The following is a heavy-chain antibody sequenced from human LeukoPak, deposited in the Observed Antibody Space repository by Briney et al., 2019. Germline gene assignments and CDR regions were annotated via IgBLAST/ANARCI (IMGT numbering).Heavy chain of an antibody. CDR2: ISAYNGNT. CDR3: ARVTIFGVVITSNWFDP. J-gene: IGHJ5*02. CDR1: GYTFTSYG. Sequence: GASVKVSCKASGYTFTSYGISWVRQAPGQGLEWMGWISAYNGNTNYAQKLQGRVTMTTDTSTSTAYMELRSLRSDDTAVYYCARVTIFGVVITSNWFDPWGQGTLVTVSS. D-gene: IGHD3-3*01. V-gene: IGHV1-18*01.